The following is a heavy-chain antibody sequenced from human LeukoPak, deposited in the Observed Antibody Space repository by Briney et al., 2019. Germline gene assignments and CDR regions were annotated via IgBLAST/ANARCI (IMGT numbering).Heavy chain of an antibody. V-gene: IGHV3-48*04. CDR1: GFTFSSYA. CDR3: AKGHRYCTSGNCNSAVDY. Sequence: GGSLRLSCAASGFTFSSYAMNWVRQAPGKGLEWVSHISSSGSTTYYADSVKGRFTISRDNAKNTLYLQMNSLGAEDTAVYYCAKGHRYCTSGNCNSAVDYWGQGTLVTVSS. CDR2: ISSSGSTT. D-gene: IGHD2-15*01. J-gene: IGHJ4*02.